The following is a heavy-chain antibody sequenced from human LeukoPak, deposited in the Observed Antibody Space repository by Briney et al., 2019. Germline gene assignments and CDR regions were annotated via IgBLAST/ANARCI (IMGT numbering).Heavy chain of an antibody. CDR2: IYYSGST. V-gene: IGHV4-59*01. J-gene: IGHJ4*02. CDR1: GGSISSYY. D-gene: IGHD6-6*01. Sequence: PSETLSLTCTVSGGSISSYYWSWIRQPPGKGLEWIGYIYYSGSTNYNPSLKSRVTISVDTSRNQFSLKLSSVTAADTAVYYCARVDPDSSSTLEVFDYWGQGTLVTVSS. CDR3: ARVDPDSSSTLEVFDY.